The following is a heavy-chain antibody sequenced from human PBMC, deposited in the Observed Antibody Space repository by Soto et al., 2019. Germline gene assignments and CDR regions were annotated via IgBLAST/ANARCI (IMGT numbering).Heavy chain of an antibody. Sequence: SVKVSCKASGGTFSSYAISWVRQAPGQWLEWMGGIIPIFGTANYAQKFQGRVTITADKSTSTVYMELSSLRSEDTAVYYCARAVGSGWYSFFDYWGQGTLVTVSS. J-gene: IGHJ4*02. V-gene: IGHV1-69*06. CDR2: IIPIFGTA. D-gene: IGHD6-19*01. CDR1: GGTFSSYA. CDR3: ARAVGSGWYSFFDY.